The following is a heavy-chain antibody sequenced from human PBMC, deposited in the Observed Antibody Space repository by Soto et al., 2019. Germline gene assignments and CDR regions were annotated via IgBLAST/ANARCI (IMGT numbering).Heavy chain of an antibody. J-gene: IGHJ4*02. CDR3: ARYCSGASSFGVPDY. D-gene: IGHD2-2*01. CDR2: ITGSGTVT. CDR1: GIIFSDYH. V-gene: IGHV3-11*01. Sequence: GGSLRLSCAASGIIFSDYHMDWIRQAPGKGLEWVSSITGSGTVTYYAESVQGRFTISRDDSKNSVYLQMNGLRAEDTAFYYCARYCSGASSFGVPDYWGQGPLVTLS.